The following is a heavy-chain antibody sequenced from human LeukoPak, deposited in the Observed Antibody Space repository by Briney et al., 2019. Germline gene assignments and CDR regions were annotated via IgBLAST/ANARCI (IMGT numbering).Heavy chain of an antibody. D-gene: IGHD3-3*01. CDR1: GGTFSSYA. CDR3: ARDVGASDFWSGYGMDV. Sequence: ASVKVSCKASGGTFSSYAISWVRQAPGQGLEWMGWISGYNGDTKYAQNLQGKVTMTTDTSTRTAYLDLGSLTSDDTAVYYCARDVGASDFWSGYGMDVWGQGTTVTVSS. J-gene: IGHJ6*02. CDR2: ISGYNGDT. V-gene: IGHV1-18*01.